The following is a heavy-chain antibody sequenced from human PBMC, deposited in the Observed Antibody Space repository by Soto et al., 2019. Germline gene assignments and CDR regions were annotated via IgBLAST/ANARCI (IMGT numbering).Heavy chain of an antibody. V-gene: IGHV3-23*01. CDR1: GFRFSSYA. Sequence: AGGSLRLSCTASGFRFSSYAVNWVRQAPGKGLEWVSSITAGGASTYYADSVKGRFTISRDDSRNTLFLQMNTLRAADTAVYYCAKAVAGTWEFDYWGQGALVTVSS. CDR3: AKAVAGTWEFDY. CDR2: ITAGGAST. D-gene: IGHD6-19*01. J-gene: IGHJ4*02.